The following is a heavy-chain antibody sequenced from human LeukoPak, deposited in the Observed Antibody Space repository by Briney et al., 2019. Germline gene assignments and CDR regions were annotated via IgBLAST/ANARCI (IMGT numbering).Heavy chain of an antibody. CDR2: IYYSGST. V-gene: IGHV4-39*07. J-gene: IGHJ4*02. CDR1: GGSISSSSYY. CDR3: ARIDYYHFDY. Sequence: SETLSLTCTVSGGSISSSSYYWGWIRQPPGKGLEWIGSIYYSGSTYYNPSLKSRVTISVDTSMNQFSLKLSSVTAADTAVYYCARIDYYHFDYWGQGTLVTVSS. D-gene: IGHD3-22*01.